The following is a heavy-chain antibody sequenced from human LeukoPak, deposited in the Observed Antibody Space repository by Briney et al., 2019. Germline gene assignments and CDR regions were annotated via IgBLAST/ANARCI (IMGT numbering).Heavy chain of an antibody. J-gene: IGHJ4*02. CDR1: GFTFRSYW. CDR3: AKGGYINGYDY. CDR2: INQDGSKE. V-gene: IGHV3-7*01. Sequence: PGGSLRLSCAASGFTFRSYWMTWVCQAPGKGLEWVANINQDGSKEYYLDSVKGRFTISRDNDKNSLYLQVNSLRAEDTAVYYCAKGGYINGYDYWGQGTLVTVSS. D-gene: IGHD5-18*01.